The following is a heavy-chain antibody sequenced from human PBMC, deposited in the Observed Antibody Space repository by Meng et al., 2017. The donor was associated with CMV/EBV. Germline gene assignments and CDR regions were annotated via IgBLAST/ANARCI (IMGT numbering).Heavy chain of an antibody. J-gene: IGHJ4*02. CDR2: INTDGSST. CDR1: GFTFSSYW. CDR3: ARICSGDTCAVGN. D-gene: IGHD2-15*01. V-gene: IGHV3-74*01. Sequence: AASGFTFSSYWMHWVRQAPGKGLVWVSRINTDGSSTDYADSVKGRFTISRDNAKNTLYLQMTSLRAEDTAVYYCARICSGDTCAVGNWGQGTLVTVSS.